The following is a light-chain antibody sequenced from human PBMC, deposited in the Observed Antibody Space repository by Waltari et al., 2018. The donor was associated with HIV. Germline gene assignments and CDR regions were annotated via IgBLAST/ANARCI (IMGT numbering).Light chain of an antibody. V-gene: IGLV1-44*01. CDR1: SSNIGSKT. Sequence: QSVLTQPPSASGTPGQRVTISCSGSSSNIGSKTVNWYQQLPGTAPKLHIYNNKQWPSGVPDRFSGSKSGTSASLAISGLQSEDEADYYCATWDDSLKGVVFGGGTKLTVL. CDR3: ATWDDSLKGVV. J-gene: IGLJ2*01. CDR2: NNK.